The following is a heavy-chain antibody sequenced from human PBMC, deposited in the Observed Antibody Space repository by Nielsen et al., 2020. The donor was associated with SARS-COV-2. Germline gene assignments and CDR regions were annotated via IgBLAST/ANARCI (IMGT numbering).Heavy chain of an antibody. J-gene: IGHJ5*02. V-gene: IGHV4-4*07. D-gene: IGHD1-20*01. CDR2: IYTSGST. CDR3: ARDSIWGGYNWNLPWFDP. Sequence: WIPQPPGKGLEWIGRIYTSGSTNYNPSLKSRVTMSVDTSKNQFSLKLSSVTAADTAVYYCARDSIWGGYNWNLPWFDPWGQGTLVTVSS.